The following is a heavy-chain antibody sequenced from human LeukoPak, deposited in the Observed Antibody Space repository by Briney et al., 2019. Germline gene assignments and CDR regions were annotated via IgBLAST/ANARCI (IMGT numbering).Heavy chain of an antibody. J-gene: IGHJ4*02. V-gene: IGHV1-8*01. D-gene: IGHD6-6*01. CDR1: GYTFTSCD. CDR3: AREFEYSSSSGYY. Sequence: ASVKVSCKASGYTFTSCDINWVRQATGQGLEWMGWMNPKRGKPGYAQKFQGRVTITKNTSKSTAHMELSSLTSEDTAVYYCAREFEYSSSSGYYWGQGTLGTVSS. CDR2: MNPKRGKP.